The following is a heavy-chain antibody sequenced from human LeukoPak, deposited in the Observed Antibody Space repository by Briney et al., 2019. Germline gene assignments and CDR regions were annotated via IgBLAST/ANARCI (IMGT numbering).Heavy chain of an antibody. Sequence: GGSLRLSCSASGFTFSTFPMHWVRQAPGKGLEWVATTSNDGNTNYYPDSVKGRFTISRDNSENTLYLQMNSLGEEDTAVFYCARDIGGLDGDGLDQWGQGTLVTVSS. J-gene: IGHJ4*02. CDR1: GFTFSTFP. D-gene: IGHD4-17*01. V-gene: IGHV3-30-3*01. CDR2: TSNDGNTN. CDR3: ARDIGGLDGDGLDQ.